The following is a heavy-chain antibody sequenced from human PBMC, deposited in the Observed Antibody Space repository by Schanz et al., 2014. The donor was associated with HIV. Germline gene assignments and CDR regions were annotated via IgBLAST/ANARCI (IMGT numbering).Heavy chain of an antibody. CDR1: GFTFSDYS. V-gene: IGHV3-30*15. J-gene: IGHJ4*02. CDR2: ISHDGTNK. Sequence: QVQLGQSGGGVVQPGRSLRLSCAASGFTFSDYSMHWVRQAPGKAREWVAVISHDGTNKFYAGSVKDRFTISRDNAKNTLYVQIRSLRNEDTAVYYCVKGERIGYRIEVTGPTFDYWGQGTLVTVSS. D-gene: IGHD3-22*01. CDR3: VKGERIGYRIEVTGPTFDY.